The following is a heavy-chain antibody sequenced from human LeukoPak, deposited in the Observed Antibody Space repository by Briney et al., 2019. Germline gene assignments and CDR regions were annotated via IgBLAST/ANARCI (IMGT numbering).Heavy chain of an antibody. Sequence: SETLSLTCAVYGGSFSGYYWSWIRQPPGKGLEWIGEINHSGSTNYNPSLKSRVTISVDTSKNQFSLKLSSVTAADTAVYYCARRRIQLWTPIDYWGQGTLVTVSS. CDR2: INHSGST. CDR3: ARRRIQLWTPIDY. J-gene: IGHJ4*02. CDR1: GGSFSGYY. D-gene: IGHD5-18*01. V-gene: IGHV4-34*01.